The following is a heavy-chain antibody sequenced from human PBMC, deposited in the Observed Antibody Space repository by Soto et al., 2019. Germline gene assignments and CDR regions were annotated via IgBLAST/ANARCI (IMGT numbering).Heavy chain of an antibody. CDR1: GYTFTSYG. V-gene: IGHV1-18*01. J-gene: IGHJ6*02. CDR2: SSDYNGNT. Sequence: QVQLVQSGAEVKKPGASVKVSCKASGYTFTSYGITWVRQAPGQGLEWMGWSSDYNGNTNYAQKLQGRVTMTTDTSTSTAYMELRSLRSDDTAVYYCAREGYCSSTSCYGYYYYYGMDVWGQGTTVTVSS. CDR3: AREGYCSSTSCYGYYYYYGMDV. D-gene: IGHD2-2*01.